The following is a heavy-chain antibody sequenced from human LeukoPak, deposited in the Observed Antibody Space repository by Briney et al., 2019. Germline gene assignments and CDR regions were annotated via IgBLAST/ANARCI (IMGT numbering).Heavy chain of an antibody. Sequence: PGGALRLYCAASGFTFSSQSICLGRQAPGKGLEWVLGISASGGSSYYADSVKGRFTISRDHSKNTLYLQMDKLKADDTAVYYCAKDRIPETQYYFDYSGEKAPFTVSS. CDR1: GFTFSSQS. V-gene: IGHV3-23*01. CDR3: AKDRIPETQYYFDY. CDR2: ISASGGSS. D-gene: IGHD1-20*01. J-gene: IGHJ4*02.